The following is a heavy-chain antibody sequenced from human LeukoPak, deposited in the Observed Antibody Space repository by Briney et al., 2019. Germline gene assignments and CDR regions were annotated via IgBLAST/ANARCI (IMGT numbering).Heavy chain of an antibody. V-gene: IGHV3-53*01. CDR3: ARDPVEGGLDF. D-gene: IGHD3-3*01. Sequence: GGSLRLSCSVSGCSLSIYSMGWIRQAAGQGLEWIAYIGSGGSAYYADSVLSRVTVSRDNAKNPVYLQMNSLTVDDTAVYYCARDPVEGGLDFWCEGVLVIIAS. CDR2: IGSGGSA. CDR1: GCSLSIYS. J-gene: IGHJ4*02.